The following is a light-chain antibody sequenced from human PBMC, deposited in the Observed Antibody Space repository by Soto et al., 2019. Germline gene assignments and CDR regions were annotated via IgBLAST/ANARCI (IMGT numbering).Light chain of an antibody. CDR2: EVS. J-gene: IGLJ2*01. Sequence: QSVLTQPASVSGSPGQSITISCTGTSSDVGGYNYVYWYQQHPGKAPKLMIYEVSHRPSGVSTRFSGSKSGNTASRTISGLQADDEADYYCSSYTSSSSYVVFGGGTKLTVL. V-gene: IGLV2-14*01. CDR3: SSYTSSSSYVV. CDR1: SSDVGGYNY.